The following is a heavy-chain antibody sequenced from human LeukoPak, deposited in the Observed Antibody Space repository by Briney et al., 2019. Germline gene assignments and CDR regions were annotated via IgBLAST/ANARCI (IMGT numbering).Heavy chain of an antibody. D-gene: IGHD6-19*01. CDR2: ISAYNGNK. Sequence: WASVKVSCKASGYTFTSYGISWVRQAPGQGLEWVGWISAYNGNKNYAQKLQGRVTMTTDTSPSTAYMELRSLRSDDTAVYYCARDRVAGYYYYGMDVWGQGTTVTVSS. J-gene: IGHJ6*01. CDR1: GYTFTSYG. CDR3: ARDRVAGYYYYGMDV. V-gene: IGHV1-18*01.